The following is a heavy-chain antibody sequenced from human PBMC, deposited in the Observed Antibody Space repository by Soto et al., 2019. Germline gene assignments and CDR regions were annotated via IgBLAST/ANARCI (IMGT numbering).Heavy chain of an antibody. CDR1: GFAFSGYW. Sequence: EVQLVESGGDLVQPGGSLRLSCAASGFAFSGYWMSWVRQAPGKGLEGVANIKQDGSEKYYVDSVKGRFTISRDNAKNSLYLQMNSLRVEDTAVYYCARANSVDAYWGQGTLVTVSS. D-gene: IGHD2-21*01. CDR2: IKQDGSEK. J-gene: IGHJ4*02. CDR3: ARANSVDAY. V-gene: IGHV3-7*01.